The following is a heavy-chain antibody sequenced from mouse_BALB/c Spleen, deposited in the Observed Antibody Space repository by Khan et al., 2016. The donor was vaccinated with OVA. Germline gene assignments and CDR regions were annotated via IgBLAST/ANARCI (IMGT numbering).Heavy chain of an antibody. CDR3: ARGGYGTLAY. Sequence: QIQLVQSGAELVRPGTSVKVSCKASGYAFTDYLIEWVKQRPGQGLEWIGVINPGSGNTNYNEKFKGKATLNADKSSSTAYMQLSSLTSDDSALYCCARGGYGTLAYWGQGTPVTVS. D-gene: IGHD2-1*01. CDR2: INPGSGNT. J-gene: IGHJ3*01. V-gene: IGHV1-54*03. CDR1: GYAFTDYL.